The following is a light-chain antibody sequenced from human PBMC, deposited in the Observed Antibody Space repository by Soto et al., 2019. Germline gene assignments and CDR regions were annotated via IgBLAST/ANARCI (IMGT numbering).Light chain of an antibody. CDR1: QNINNW. CDR2: KAS. J-gene: IGKJ1*01. Sequence: DIQMTQSPLALSASVGDRVTITCRASQNINNWLAWYQQRPGKAPKLLIQKASRLKSGVPSRFSGSGSGTDFFLTISNLQPDDFATYYCQQYNTYSTFGQGTKVEIK. V-gene: IGKV1-5*03. CDR3: QQYNTYST.